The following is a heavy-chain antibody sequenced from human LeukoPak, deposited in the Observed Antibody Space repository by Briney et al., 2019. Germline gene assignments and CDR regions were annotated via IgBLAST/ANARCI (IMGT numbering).Heavy chain of an antibody. CDR2: INHSGST. V-gene: IGHV4-34*01. CDR3: ARGLRQRGADSFDL. J-gene: IGHJ3*01. Sequence: SETLSLTCAVYGGSFSGSFWTWIRQPPGKGLEWIGEINHSGSTNSNPSLKSRVTISVDTSKSQFSLKLRSVTAADTALYYCARGLRQRGADSFDLWGQGTMVTVSS. D-gene: IGHD3-16*01. CDR1: GGSFSGSF.